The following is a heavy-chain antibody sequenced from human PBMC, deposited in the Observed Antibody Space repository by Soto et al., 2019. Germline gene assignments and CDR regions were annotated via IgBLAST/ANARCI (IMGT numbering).Heavy chain of an antibody. CDR2: ISYDGSNK. J-gene: IGHJ4*02. Sequence: RLSCAASGFTFSSYGMHGVRQAPGKGLEWVAVISYDGSNKYYADSVKGRFTISRDNSKNTRYLQMNSLRAEDTAVYYCAKDPGHYDGSGYPYYFDYWGQGTRVTVSS. CDR3: AKDPGHYDGSGYPYYFDY. CDR1: GFTFSSYG. V-gene: IGHV3-30*18. D-gene: IGHD3-22*01.